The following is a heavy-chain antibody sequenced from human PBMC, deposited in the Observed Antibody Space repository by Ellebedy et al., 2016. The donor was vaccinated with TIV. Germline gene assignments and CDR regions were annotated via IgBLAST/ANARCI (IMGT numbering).Heavy chain of an antibody. J-gene: IGHJ3*02. V-gene: IGHV3-7*01. D-gene: IGHD4-17*01. CDR1: RFSFSSYW. CDR3: ATDGSYGDYLSPAHAFEN. Sequence: GGSLRLSCAASRFSFSSYWMTWVRQSPGKGLEWVANIKQDGSDKYYVDSVKGRFTISRDNAKNSLYLQMNSLRDEDTSVYYCATDGSYGDYLSPAHAFENWGQGTVVIVSS. CDR2: IKQDGSDK.